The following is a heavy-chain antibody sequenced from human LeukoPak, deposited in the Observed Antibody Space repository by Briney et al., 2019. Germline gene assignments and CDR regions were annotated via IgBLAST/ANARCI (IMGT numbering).Heavy chain of an antibody. V-gene: IGHV1-69*05. Sequence: GASVKVSCKASGGTFSSYGISWVRQAPGQGLEWMGRIIPIFGTANCAQNFQGRVTITTDESTTTAYMGLSSLRSEDTAVYYCAGEVVYYYDSSGYYYYFDYWGQGTLVTVSS. D-gene: IGHD3-22*01. CDR2: IIPIFGTA. CDR1: GGTFSSYG. J-gene: IGHJ4*02. CDR3: AGEVVYYYDSSGYYYYFDY.